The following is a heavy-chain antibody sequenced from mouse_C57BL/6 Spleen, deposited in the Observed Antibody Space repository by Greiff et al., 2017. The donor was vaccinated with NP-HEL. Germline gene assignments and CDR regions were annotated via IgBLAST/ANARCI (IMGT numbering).Heavy chain of an antibody. V-gene: IGHV1-53*01. CDR3: ARSRKDWDNYFDY. CDR2: INPSNGGT. J-gene: IGHJ2*01. CDR1: GYTFTSYW. D-gene: IGHD4-1*01. Sequence: QVQLKQPGTELVKPGASVKLSCKASGYTFTSYWMHWVKQRPGQGLEWIGNINPSNGGTNYNEKFKSKATLTVDKSSSTAYMQLSSLTSEDSAVYYCARSRKDWDNYFDYWGQGTTLTVSS.